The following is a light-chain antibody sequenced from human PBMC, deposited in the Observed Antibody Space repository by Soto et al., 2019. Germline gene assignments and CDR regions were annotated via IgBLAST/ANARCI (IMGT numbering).Light chain of an antibody. Sequence: DLQMTQSPSSLSASVGDRVTITCRASQSITYYLNWYQQKPGKAPKLLIYAASSLQSGVPSRFSGSGSGTDFALTISSLQPEDFATYYCQQTYSTPRTFCGGTKVEIK. CDR2: AAS. CDR3: QQTYSTPRT. J-gene: IGKJ4*01. V-gene: IGKV1-39*01. CDR1: QSITYY.